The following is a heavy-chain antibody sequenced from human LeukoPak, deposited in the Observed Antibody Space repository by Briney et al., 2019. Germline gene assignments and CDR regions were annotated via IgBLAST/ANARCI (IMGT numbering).Heavy chain of an antibody. V-gene: IGHV4-34*01. CDR2: INHSGST. D-gene: IGHD4-17*01. J-gene: IGHJ4*02. CDR1: GGSFSGYY. CDR3: ARNDYGDYVRGFDY. Sequence: SETLSLTCAVYGGSFSGYYWSWIRQPPGKGLEWIGEINHSGSTNYNPSLKSRVTISVDTSKNQFSLKLSSVTAADTAVYYCARNDYGDYVRGFDYWGQGTLVTVSS.